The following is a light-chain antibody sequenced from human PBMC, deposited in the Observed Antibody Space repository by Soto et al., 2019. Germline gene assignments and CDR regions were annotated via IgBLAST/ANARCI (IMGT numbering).Light chain of an antibody. CDR3: QQRSHWPPT. CDR1: QSVSSY. V-gene: IGKV3-11*01. CDR2: DAS. J-gene: IGKJ3*01. Sequence: EIVLTQSPATLSLSPGARATLSCRASQSVSSYLAWYQQKPDQAPRLLIYDASNRATGIPARFSGSGSGTDFTLTISSLEPEDFAVYYCQQRSHWPPTFGPGTKVDIK.